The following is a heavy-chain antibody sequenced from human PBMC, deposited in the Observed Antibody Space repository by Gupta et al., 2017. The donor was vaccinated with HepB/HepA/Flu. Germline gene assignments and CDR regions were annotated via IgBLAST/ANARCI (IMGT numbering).Heavy chain of an antibody. V-gene: IGHV4-34*01. D-gene: IGHD2-2*01. Sequence: QVQLQQWGAGLLKPSETLSLTCAVYGGSFSGYYWSWIRQPPGKGLEWIGEINHSGSTNYNPSLKSRVTISVDTSKNQFSLKLSSVTAADTAVYYCARGLRVYCSSTSCYREPRGKRWFDPGGQGTLVTVSS. CDR2: INHSGST. CDR3: ARGLRVYCSSTSCYREPRGKRWFDP. J-gene: IGHJ5*02. CDR1: GGSFSGYY.